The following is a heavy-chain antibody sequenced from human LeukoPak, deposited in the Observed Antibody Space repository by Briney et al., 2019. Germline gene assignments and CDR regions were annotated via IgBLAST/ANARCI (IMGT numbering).Heavy chain of an antibody. D-gene: IGHD6-6*01. J-gene: IGHJ6*03. V-gene: IGHV4-59*01. Sequence: SETLSLTCTVSGGSISSYYWSWIRQPPGKGLEWMGYIYYSGSTNYNPSLKSRVPISVDTSKNQFSLKLSSVTAADTAVYFCARDWGVGGRPGYMDVWGKGTTVTVSS. CDR2: IYYSGST. CDR3: ARDWGVGGRPGYMDV. CDR1: GGSISSYY.